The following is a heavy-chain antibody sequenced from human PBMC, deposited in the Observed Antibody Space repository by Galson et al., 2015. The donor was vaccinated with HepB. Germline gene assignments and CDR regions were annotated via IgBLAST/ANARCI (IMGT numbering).Heavy chain of an antibody. CDR2: ISYDGSNK. D-gene: IGHD3-10*01. V-gene: IGHV3-30-3*01. CDR1: GFTFSCYA. CDR3: AKGRVWDYGSGSSHYYYYGMDV. J-gene: IGHJ6*02. Sequence: SLRLSCAASGFTFSCYAMHWVRQAPGKGLEWVAVISYDGSNKYYADSVKGRFTISRDNSKNTLYLQMNSLRAEDTAVYYCAKGRVWDYGSGSSHYYYYGMDVWGQGTTVTVSS.